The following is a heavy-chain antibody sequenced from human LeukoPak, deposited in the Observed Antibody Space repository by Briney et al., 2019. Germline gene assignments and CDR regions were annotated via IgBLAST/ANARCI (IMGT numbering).Heavy chain of an antibody. CDR3: ARGAANYYYYGMDV. V-gene: IGHV1-18*01. D-gene: IGHD2-15*01. CDR2: ISAYNGNT. Sequence: ASVKVSCKASGYTFTSYGISWVRQAPGQGLEWMGWISAYNGNTNCAQKLQGRVTMTTDTSTSTAYMELRSLRSDDTAVYYCARGAANYYYYGMDVWGQGTTVTVSS. J-gene: IGHJ6*02. CDR1: GYTFTSYG.